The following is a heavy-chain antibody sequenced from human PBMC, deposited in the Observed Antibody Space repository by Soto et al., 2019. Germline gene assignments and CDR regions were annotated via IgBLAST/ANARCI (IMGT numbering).Heavy chain of an antibody. D-gene: IGHD5-12*01. V-gene: IGHV2-5*01. CDR1: GFSFTTAGVA. Sequence: SGPTLVNPXQTLTLTCTFSGFSFTTAGVAVGWIRQTPGGALEWLTLIYYNDDRRFSPSLKTGLTITGDTSKNQVVLSLTNVDPGDTATYFCAHSDGGYEIIYFDFWGQGIPVTVSS. CDR3: AHSDGGYEIIYFDF. CDR2: IYYNDDR. J-gene: IGHJ4*02.